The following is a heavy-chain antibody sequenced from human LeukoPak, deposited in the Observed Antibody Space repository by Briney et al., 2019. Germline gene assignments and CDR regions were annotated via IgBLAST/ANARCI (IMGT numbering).Heavy chain of an antibody. CDR1: GYSFTDYY. CDR2: INPNSGGT. Sequence: ASVKVSCKTSGYSFTDYYMHWVRQAPGQGLEWMGWINPNSGGTSSAQKFQGRVTMTRDTSITTVYMEVSWLTSDDTAIYYCARADRLHGGPYLIGPWGQETLVTVSS. J-gene: IGHJ5*02. D-gene: IGHD2-21*01. CDR3: ARADRLHGGPYLIGP. V-gene: IGHV1-2*02.